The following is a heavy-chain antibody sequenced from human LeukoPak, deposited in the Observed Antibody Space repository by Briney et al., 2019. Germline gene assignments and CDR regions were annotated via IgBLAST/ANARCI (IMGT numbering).Heavy chain of an antibody. D-gene: IGHD3-9*01. CDR2: IYYSGST. J-gene: IGHJ3*02. V-gene: IGHV4-59*01. Sequence: PSETLSLTCTVSGGSISSYYWSWIRQPPGKGLEWIGYIYYSGSTNYNPSLKSRVTISVDTSKHQFSLKLSSVTAADTDVYYCARGSVLRYFDWSYAFDIWGQGTMVPVSS. CDR1: GGSISSYY. CDR3: ARGSVLRYFDWSYAFDI.